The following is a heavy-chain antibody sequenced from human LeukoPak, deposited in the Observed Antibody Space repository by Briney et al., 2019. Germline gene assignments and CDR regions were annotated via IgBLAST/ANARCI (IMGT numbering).Heavy chain of an antibody. V-gene: IGHV3-21*01. Sequence: PGGSLRLSCAASGFTVSSNYMSWVRQAPGKGLEWVSSISTSSIYIYYADSMKGRFTISRDNGKKSLYLQMNSLGAEDTAVYYCARDGAGSSWYYYYYYYMDVWGKGTTVTVSS. CDR1: GFTVSSNY. CDR2: ISTSSIYI. J-gene: IGHJ6*03. CDR3: ARDGAGSSWYYYYYYYMDV. D-gene: IGHD6-13*01.